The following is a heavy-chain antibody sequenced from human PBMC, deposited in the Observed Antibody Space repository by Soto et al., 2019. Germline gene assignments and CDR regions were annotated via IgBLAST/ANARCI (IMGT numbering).Heavy chain of an antibody. D-gene: IGHD6-19*01. CDR1: GYSFTSYV. V-gene: IGHV1-8*02. CDR2: MNPNSGNT. J-gene: IGHJ4*02. CDR3: AYSSGWYLV. Sequence: ASVKGSCKASGYSFTSYVINWVRQATGQGLEWMGWMNPNSGNTGYAQKFQGRVTMTRNTSISTAYMELSSLRSEDTAVYYCAYSSGWYLVWGQGTLVTVSS.